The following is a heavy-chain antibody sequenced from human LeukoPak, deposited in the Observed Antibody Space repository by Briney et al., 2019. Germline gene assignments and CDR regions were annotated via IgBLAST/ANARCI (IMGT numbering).Heavy chain of an antibody. CDR3: ARHVYGSGARSPFDP. V-gene: IGHV4-59*08. CDR1: GGSISSYY. CDR2: IYYSGST. J-gene: IGHJ5*02. D-gene: IGHD3-10*01. Sequence: SETLSLTCTVSGGSISSYYWSWIRQPPGKGLEWIGYIYYSGSTNYNPPLKSRVTISVDTSKNQFSLKLSSVTAADTAVYYCARHVYGSGARSPFDPWGQGTLVTVSS.